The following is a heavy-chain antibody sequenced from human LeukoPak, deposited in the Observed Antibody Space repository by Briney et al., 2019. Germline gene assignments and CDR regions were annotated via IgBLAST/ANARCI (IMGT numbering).Heavy chain of an antibody. V-gene: IGHV5-51*01. CDR1: GYSFTSYW. J-gene: IGHJ4*02. Sequence: GESLQISCKGSGYSFTSYWIGWVRQMPGKGLEWMGIIYPGDSDTRYSPSFQGQVTISADKSISTAYLQWSSLKASDTAMYYCARAIQTYYYDSSGYYPFDYWGQGTLVTVSS. CDR3: ARAIQTYYYDSSGYYPFDY. D-gene: IGHD3-22*01. CDR2: IYPGDSDT.